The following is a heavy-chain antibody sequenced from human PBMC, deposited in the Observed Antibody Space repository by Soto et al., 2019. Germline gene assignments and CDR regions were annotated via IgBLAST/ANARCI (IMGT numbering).Heavy chain of an antibody. D-gene: IGHD3-10*01. CDR1: GDSISSFY. Sequence: SETLSLTCTVSGDSISSFYWTWIRQPPGKGLEWVGYIFSSGSTNYNPSLKSRVTISVDTSKNQFSLKLSSVTAADTAVYYCARGGGSGSYYKRASYYYAMDVWGQGTTVTVSS. J-gene: IGHJ6*02. CDR2: IFSSGST. V-gene: IGHV4-59*01. CDR3: ARGGGSGSYYKRASYYYAMDV.